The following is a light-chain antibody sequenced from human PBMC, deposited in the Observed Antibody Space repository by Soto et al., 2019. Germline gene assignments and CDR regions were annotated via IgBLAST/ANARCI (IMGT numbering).Light chain of an antibody. V-gene: IGKV3-15*01. CDR2: GAS. CDR3: QQYNNWPPWT. Sequence: EIVMTQSPATLSVSPGERATLSCRASQSVSSNLAWYQQKPGQDPMLLIYGASTRATGIPARFSGSGSGTEFTLTISSLQSEDCAVYYCQQYNNWPPWTFGQGTKVEIK. J-gene: IGKJ1*01. CDR1: QSVSSN.